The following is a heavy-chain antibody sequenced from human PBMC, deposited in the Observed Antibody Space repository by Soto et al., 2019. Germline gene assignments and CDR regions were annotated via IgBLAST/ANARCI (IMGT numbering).Heavy chain of an antibody. D-gene: IGHD3-3*01. CDR3: ARDTVGLDTISYFDY. Sequence: LXLTCTLSGDSVSRVVFHWSGLLRPPGKGLEWIGYIYNGGSTYYRPSLESRMHMSLDATRNHYSLRLTSVTAADTAVYFCARDTVGLDTISYFDYWGQGKLVTVSS. CDR1: GDSVSRVVFH. J-gene: IGHJ4*02. CDR2: IYNGGST. V-gene: IGHV4-30-4*01.